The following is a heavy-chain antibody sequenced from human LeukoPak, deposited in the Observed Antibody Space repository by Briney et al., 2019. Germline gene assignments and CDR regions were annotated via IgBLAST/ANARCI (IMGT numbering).Heavy chain of an antibody. Sequence: GGSLRLSCAASGFTVSSNYMSWVRRAPGKGLEWVSVIYSGGSTYYADSVKGRFTISRDNSKSTLYLQMNSLRAEDTAVYYCARDPGMVAVAGTADYWGQGTLVTVSS. CDR1: GFTVSSNY. D-gene: IGHD6-19*01. J-gene: IGHJ4*02. CDR3: ARDPGMVAVAGTADY. CDR2: IYSGGST. V-gene: IGHV3-66*01.